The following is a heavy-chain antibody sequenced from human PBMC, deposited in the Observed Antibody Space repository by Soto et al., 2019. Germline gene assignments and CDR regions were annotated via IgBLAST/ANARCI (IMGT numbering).Heavy chain of an antibody. J-gene: IGHJ4*02. CDR1: LFTFSRYW. Sequence: GGSLRLSCSASLFTFSRYWMHCVRQARGKGLVWVSRIDSYGSATSQVDSVEGRFTISRDNAKNTLYLQMNSLRAEDTAVYYCARGWVEGLSRQPPTDYWGQGTLVTVSS. CDR2: IDSYGSAT. V-gene: IGHV3-74*01. CDR3: ARGWVEGLSRQPPTDY. D-gene: IGHD3-3*01.